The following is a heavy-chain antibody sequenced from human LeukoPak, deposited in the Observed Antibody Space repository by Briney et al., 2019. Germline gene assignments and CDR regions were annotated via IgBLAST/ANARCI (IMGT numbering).Heavy chain of an antibody. CDR1: GGSISSSSYY. D-gene: IGHD3-22*01. CDR2: IYYSGST. J-gene: IGHJ3*02. Sequence: SETLSLTCTVSGGSISSSSYYWGWIRQLPGKGLEWIGSIYYSGSTYYNPSLKSRVTISVDTSKNQFSLKLSSVTAADTAVYYCARGASGVTMMSSNAFDIWGQGTMVTVSS. CDR3: ARGASGVTMMSSNAFDI. V-gene: IGHV4-39*07.